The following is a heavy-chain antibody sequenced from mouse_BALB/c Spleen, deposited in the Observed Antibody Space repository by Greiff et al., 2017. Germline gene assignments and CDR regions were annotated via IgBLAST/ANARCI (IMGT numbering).Heavy chain of an antibody. CDR2: INPGSGGT. V-gene: IGHV1-54*01. D-gene: IGHD2-1*01. Sequence: VKLQQSGAELVRPGTSVKVSCKASGYAFTNYLIEWVKQRPGQGLEWIGVINPGSGGTNYNEKFKGKATLTADKSSSTAYMQLSSLTSDDSAVYFCARSPYGNYFDYWGQGTTLTVSS. CDR1: GYAFTNYL. J-gene: IGHJ2*01. CDR3: ARSPYGNYFDY.